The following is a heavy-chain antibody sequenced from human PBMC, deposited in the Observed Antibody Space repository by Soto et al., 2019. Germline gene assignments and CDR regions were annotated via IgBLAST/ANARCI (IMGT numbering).Heavy chain of an antibody. CDR2: IFYTGST. D-gene: IGHD1-26*01. CDR3: ARDPLKWYGMDV. Sequence: QVQLQESGPGLVKPSQTLSLTCTVSGGSISSGDYYWSWIRQSPGTGLEWIGYIFYTGSTYYNPSLRRRLAISVDTSKNQFSLKLSSVTAADAAVYYCARDPLKWYGMDVWGQGTTVTVSS. CDR1: GGSISSGDYY. J-gene: IGHJ6*02. V-gene: IGHV4-30-4*01.